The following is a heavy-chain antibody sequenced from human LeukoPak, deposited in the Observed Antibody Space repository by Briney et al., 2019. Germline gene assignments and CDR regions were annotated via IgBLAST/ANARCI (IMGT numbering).Heavy chain of an antibody. CDR3: ARGDSSGYDDY. J-gene: IGHJ4*02. Sequence: SETLSLTCTVSGGSISSGGYYWSWIRQHPGKGLEWIGYIYYSGSTYYNPSLKSRVTISVDTSKNQFSLKLSSVTAADTAVYYCARGDSSGYDDYWGQGTLVTVSS. CDR2: IYYSGST. D-gene: IGHD3-22*01. V-gene: IGHV4-31*03. CDR1: GGSISSGGYY.